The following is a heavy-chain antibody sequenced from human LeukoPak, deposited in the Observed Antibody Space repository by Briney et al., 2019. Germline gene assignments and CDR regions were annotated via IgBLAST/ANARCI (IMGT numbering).Heavy chain of an antibody. J-gene: IGHJ4*02. CDR3: AKDGYYYGSGNYAYFDS. V-gene: IGHV3-23*01. CDR2: LSASGGTT. D-gene: IGHD3-10*01. CDR1: GFIFGNYA. Sequence: PGGSLRLSCAASGFIFGNYAMSWVRQAPGKGLEWVSGLSASGGTTFYADSVKGRYTISRDNSNTLHLQMNSLRAEDTALYYCAKDGYYYGSGNYAYFDSWGQGTLVTVSS.